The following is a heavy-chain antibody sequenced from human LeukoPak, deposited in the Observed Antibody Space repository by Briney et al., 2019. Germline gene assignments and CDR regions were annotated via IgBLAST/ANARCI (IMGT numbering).Heavy chain of an antibody. CDR3: AQEKYSSSADAFDI. Sequence: PSETLSLTCTVSGGSISSYYWSWIRQPAGKGLEWIGRIYTSGSTNYNPSLKSRVTMSVDTSKNQFSLKLSSVTAADTAVYYCAQEKYSSSADAFDIWGQGTMVTVSS. CDR2: IYTSGST. CDR1: GGSISSYY. D-gene: IGHD6-6*01. J-gene: IGHJ3*02. V-gene: IGHV4-4*07.